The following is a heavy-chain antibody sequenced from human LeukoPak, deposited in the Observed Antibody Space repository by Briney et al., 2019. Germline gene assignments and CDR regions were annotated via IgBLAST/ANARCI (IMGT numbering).Heavy chain of an antibody. CDR3: ARSQIVVVAATIFDI. Sequence: PGGSLRLSCAASGFTFSDYYMTWIRQAPGKGLEWVSSISSSSSYIYYADSVKGRFTISRDNAKNSLYLQMNSLRAEDTAVYYCARSQIVVVAATIFDIWGQGTMVTVSS. CDR2: ISSSSSYI. V-gene: IGHV3-11*06. J-gene: IGHJ3*02. D-gene: IGHD2-15*01. CDR1: GFTFSDYY.